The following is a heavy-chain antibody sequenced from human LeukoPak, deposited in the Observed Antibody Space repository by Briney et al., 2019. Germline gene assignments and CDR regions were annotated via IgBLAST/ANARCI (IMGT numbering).Heavy chain of an antibody. V-gene: IGHV3-9*01. CDR3: AIDYGSGSVDY. D-gene: IGHD3-10*01. J-gene: IGHJ4*02. CDR1: GFTFDDYA. Sequence: GGSLRLSCAASGFTFDDYAMHWVRQAPGKGLEWVSGISWNSGSIGYADSVKGRFTISRDNAKNSLYLQMNSLRAEDTALYYCAIDYGSGSVDYWGQGTLVTVSS. CDR2: ISWNSGSI.